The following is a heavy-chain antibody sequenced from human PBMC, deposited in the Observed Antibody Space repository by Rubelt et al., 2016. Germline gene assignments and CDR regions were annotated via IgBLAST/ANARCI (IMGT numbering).Heavy chain of an antibody. D-gene: IGHD3-22*01. CDR2: SEK. J-gene: IGHJ4*02. CDR3: ARAGGIVVVITLVDY. V-gene: IGHV3-7*01. Sequence: SEKYYVDSVKGRFTISRDNAKNSLYLQMNSLRAEDTAVYYCARAGGIVVVITLVDYWGQGTLVTVSS.